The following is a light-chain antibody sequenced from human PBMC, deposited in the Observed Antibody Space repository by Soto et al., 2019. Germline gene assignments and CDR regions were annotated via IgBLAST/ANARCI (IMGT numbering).Light chain of an antibody. Sequence: IVLTDAPYTLSLSPLERATLSFRSSQSVSSNLAWYQQRPGQGPRLLIYGASTRATGIPARFSGSGSGTEFTLTISSLQSEDFAVYYCQQYNNWPPWTFGQGTKVDIK. CDR3: QQYNNWPPWT. CDR2: GAS. J-gene: IGKJ1*01. CDR1: QSVSSN. V-gene: IGKV3-15*01.